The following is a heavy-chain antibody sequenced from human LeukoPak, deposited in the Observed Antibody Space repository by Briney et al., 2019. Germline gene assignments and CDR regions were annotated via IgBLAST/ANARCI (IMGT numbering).Heavy chain of an antibody. CDR2: IIPIFGTA. V-gene: IGHV1-69*05. J-gene: IGHJ4*02. D-gene: IGHD3-9*01. Sequence: SVKVSCKASGGTFSSYAISWVRQAPGQGLEWMGGIIPIFGTANYAQKSQGRVTITTDESTSTAYMELSSLRSDDTAVYYCARDPPRYYDILTGYFNYFDYWGQGTLVTVSS. CDR1: GGTFSSYA. CDR3: ARDPPRYYDILTGYFNYFDY.